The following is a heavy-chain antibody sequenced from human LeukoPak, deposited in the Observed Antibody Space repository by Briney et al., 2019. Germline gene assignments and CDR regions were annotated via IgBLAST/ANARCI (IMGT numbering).Heavy chain of an antibody. Sequence: SETLSLTCSVSGGSISESNYYWGWIRQPPGKGLEWIGSIYFSGNTYHNSSLKSRVTISVDTPKNQFSLKLNSVTAADTAVYYCVRREYSNKSPFDYWGQGTLVTVSS. CDR3: VRREYSNKSPFDY. CDR1: GGSISESNYY. V-gene: IGHV4-39*01. J-gene: IGHJ4*02. D-gene: IGHD2/OR15-2a*01. CDR2: IYFSGNT.